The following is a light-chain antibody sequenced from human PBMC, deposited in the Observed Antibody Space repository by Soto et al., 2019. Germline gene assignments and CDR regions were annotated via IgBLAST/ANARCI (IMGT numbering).Light chain of an antibody. J-gene: IGKJ1*01. V-gene: IGKV1-6*01. CDR1: QGIRND. CDR3: LQDYNYPRT. CDR2: AAS. Sequence: AIQMTQSPSSLSASVGDRVTITCRASQGIRNDLGWYQQKPGKAPKLLIYAASSLQSGVPSRFSGSGSGTDLPLTISSLQPEDFATYYCLQDYNYPRTFGQGTKVEIK.